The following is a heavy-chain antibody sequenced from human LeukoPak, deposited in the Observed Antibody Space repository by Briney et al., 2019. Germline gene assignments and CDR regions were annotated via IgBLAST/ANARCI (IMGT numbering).Heavy chain of an antibody. CDR1: GGSFSGYY. J-gene: IGHJ4*02. CDR3: ARGASFWSGYYTGLFDY. D-gene: IGHD3-3*01. CDR2: INHSGST. V-gene: IGHV4-34*01. Sequence: SETLSLTCAVYGGSFSGYYLSWIRQPPGKGLEWIGEINHSGSTNYNPSLKSRVTISVDTSKNQFSLKLSSVTAADTAVYYCARGASFWSGYYTGLFDYWGQGTLVTVSS.